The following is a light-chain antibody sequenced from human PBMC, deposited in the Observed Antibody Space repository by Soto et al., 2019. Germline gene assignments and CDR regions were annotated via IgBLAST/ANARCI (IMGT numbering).Light chain of an antibody. CDR3: QQYNNWPGT. V-gene: IGKV3-15*01. J-gene: IGKJ1*01. CDR2: GAS. CDR1: QSVSSK. Sequence: EIVLTQSPGTLSVSPGERATLSCRASQSVSSKLAWYQQKPGQAPRLLFYGASTGATGITARFSGSGSETEFTLSISSLQSEDFAVYYCQQYNNWPGTFGQGTKVEIK.